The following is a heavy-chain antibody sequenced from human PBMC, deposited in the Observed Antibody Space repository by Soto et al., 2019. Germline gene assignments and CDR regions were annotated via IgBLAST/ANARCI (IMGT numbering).Heavy chain of an antibody. CDR1: GYTFTSYY. Sequence: ASVKVSCKASGYTFTSYYMHRVRQAPGQGLEWMGIINPSGGSTSYAQKFQGRVTMTRDTSTSTVYMELSSLRSEDTAVYYCARDLSAAGLDYWGQGTLVTISS. CDR3: ARDLSAAGLDY. D-gene: IGHD6-13*01. J-gene: IGHJ4*02. V-gene: IGHV1-46*01. CDR2: INPSGGST.